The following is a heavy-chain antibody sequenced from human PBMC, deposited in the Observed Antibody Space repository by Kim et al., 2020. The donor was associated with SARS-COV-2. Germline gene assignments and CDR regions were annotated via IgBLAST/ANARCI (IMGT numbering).Heavy chain of an antibody. Sequence: GVSLRLSCAASGFTFSSYSMNWVRQAPGKGLEWVSSIHSSSSYIYYADSVKGRFTISRDNAKNSLYLQMNSLRVEDSAVYYCARDSWPGRLGWFDPWGQGTLGTVSS. CDR2: IHSSSSYI. V-gene: IGHV3-21*01. CDR1: GFTFSSYS. CDR3: ARDSWPGRLGWFDP. J-gene: IGHJ5*02. D-gene: IGHD1-1*01.